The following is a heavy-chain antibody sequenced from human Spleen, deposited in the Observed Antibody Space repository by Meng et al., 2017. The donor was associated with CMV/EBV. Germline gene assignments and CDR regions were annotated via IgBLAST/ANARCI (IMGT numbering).Heavy chain of an antibody. CDR1: FSRYG. D-gene: IGHD3-3*01. CDR3: AKDAAYYDFWSGRGGIDY. J-gene: IGHJ4*02. Sequence: FSRYGMPWVRQASGKGLEWVAFIRYDGSNKYYADSVKGRFTISRDNSKNTLYLQMNSLRAEDTAVYYCAKDAAYYDFWSGRGGIDYWGQGTLVTVSS. V-gene: IGHV3-30*02. CDR2: IRYDGSNK.